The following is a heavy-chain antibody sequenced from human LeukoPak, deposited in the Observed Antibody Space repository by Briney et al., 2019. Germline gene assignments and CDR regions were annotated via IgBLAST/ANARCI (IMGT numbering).Heavy chain of an antibody. CDR3: ARGLTFKHWFDP. V-gene: IGHV3-48*03. CDR2: ISRGGRTV. CDR1: GFTFSNYE. Sequence: GGSLRLSCAASGFTFSNYEMNWVRQAPGKGLDWVAYISRGGRTVDYADSVKGRFTISRDNAKNSLYLQMNSLRAEDTAVYYCARGLTFKHWFDPWGQGTLVTVSS. J-gene: IGHJ5*02. D-gene: IGHD2/OR15-2a*01.